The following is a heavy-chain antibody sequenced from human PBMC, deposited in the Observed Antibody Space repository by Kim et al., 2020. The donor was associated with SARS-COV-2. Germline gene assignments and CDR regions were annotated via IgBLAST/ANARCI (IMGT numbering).Heavy chain of an antibody. J-gene: IGHJ4*01. CDR3: ARVVVVVAATQRHFDY. V-gene: IGHV4-34*01. D-gene: IGHD2-15*01. CDR2: INHSGST. Sequence: SETLSLTCAVYGGSFSGYYWSWIRQPPGKGLEWIGEINHSGSTNYNPSLKSRVTISVDTSKNQFSLKLSSVTAADTAVYYCARVVVVVAATQRHFDYWG. CDR1: GGSFSGYY.